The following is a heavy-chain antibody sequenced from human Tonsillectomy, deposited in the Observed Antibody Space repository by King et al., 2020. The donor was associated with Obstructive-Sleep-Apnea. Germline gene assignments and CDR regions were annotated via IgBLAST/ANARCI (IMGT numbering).Heavy chain of an antibody. CDR3: AKESYGSGGFDP. J-gene: IGHJ5*02. D-gene: IGHD3-10*01. CDR1: GFIFSSYD. Sequence: VQLVESGGGVVQPGGSLRLSCAASGFIFSSYDMHWVRQAPGKGLEWRGVISYDGSNESYADSVKGRLTISRDNSKNTLYLQMNSLSTYDTAVYYCAKESYGSGGFDPWGQGTVVTVSS. V-gene: IGHV3-30*18. CDR2: ISYDGSNE.